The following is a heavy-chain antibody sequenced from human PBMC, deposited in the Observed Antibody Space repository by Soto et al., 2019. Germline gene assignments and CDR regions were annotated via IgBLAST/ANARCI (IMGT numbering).Heavy chain of an antibody. CDR2: IKEDGSEA. V-gene: IGHV3-7*05. D-gene: IGHD3-16*01. CDR1: GFTFSTYW. Sequence: EVQLVESGGGLVQPGGSLRLSCAASGFTFSTYWMNWVRQAPGKGLEWVANIKEDGSEAYYVDSVKGRFTISRDNAKNSLYLDMNSLRGEYTAVYYCARDWGAPGRGSALAYYYHFGMDVWGQGTTVTVPS. CDR3: ARDWGAPGRGSALAYYYHFGMDV. J-gene: IGHJ6*02.